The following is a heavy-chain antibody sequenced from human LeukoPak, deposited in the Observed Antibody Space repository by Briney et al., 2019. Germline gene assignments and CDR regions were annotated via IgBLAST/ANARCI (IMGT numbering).Heavy chain of an antibody. V-gene: IGHV1-69*04. J-gene: IGHJ4*02. CDR1: GGTFSSYA. D-gene: IGHD2-8*01. CDR3: ARDQSPGVHPPKPSALYYFDY. Sequence: ASGKLSCKASGGTFSSYAISWVPQAPGQGLEWRGRILPILGIANYAQKFQGRVTITADKSTSTAYMELSSLRSEDTAVYYCARDQSPGVHPPKPSALYYFDYWGQGTLVTVSS. CDR2: ILPILGIA.